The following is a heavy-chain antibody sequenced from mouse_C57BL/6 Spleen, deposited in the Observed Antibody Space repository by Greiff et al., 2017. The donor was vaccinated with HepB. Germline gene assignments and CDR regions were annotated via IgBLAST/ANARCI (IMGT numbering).Heavy chain of an antibody. CDR3: SRVDDYYFAY. CDR1: GFTFSDYY. V-gene: IGHV5-16*01. Sequence: EVTLVESEGGLVQPGSSMKLSCTASGFTFSDYYMAWVRQVPEKGLEWVANINYDGSSTYYMDTLKSRFIISRDNAKNTLYLQMSSLKSEDSATYYSSRVDDYYFAYWGQGTLLTVSS. CDR2: INYDGSST. D-gene: IGHD2-3*01. J-gene: IGHJ3*01.